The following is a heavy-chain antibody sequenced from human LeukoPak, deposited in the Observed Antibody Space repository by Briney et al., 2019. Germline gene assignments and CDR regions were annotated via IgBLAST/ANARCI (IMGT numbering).Heavy chain of an antibody. CDR1: GFTFSSYG. J-gene: IGHJ4*02. CDR3: ARGPPGVRGQYRYFFDY. V-gene: IGHV3-33*01. D-gene: IGHD3-10*01. Sequence: GESLRLSCAVSGFTFSSYGMHWVRQAQGKGLGWEAVIWNGGSNKYYADSVKGRFTISRDNSKNTLYLQMNSLRADDTAVYYWARGPPGVRGQYRYFFDYWGQGTLVAVSS. CDR2: IWNGGSNK.